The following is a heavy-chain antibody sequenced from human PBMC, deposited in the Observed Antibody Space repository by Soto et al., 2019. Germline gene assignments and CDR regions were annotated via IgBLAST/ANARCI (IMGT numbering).Heavy chain of an antibody. CDR2: IYYSGSA. CDR3: ARRPKRGSYSWCFDY. D-gene: IGHD1-26*01. V-gene: IGHV4-39*01. Sequence: QLQLQESGPGLVKPSETLSLTCPVSGGSITSNAYYWGWIRQPPGKGLEWLGYIYYSGSASYNPSLKSRVTMSVDTSKNQFSLKLSSVTAADTAVYYCARRPKRGSYSWCFDYWGQGTLVTVSS. CDR1: GGSITSNAYY. J-gene: IGHJ4*02.